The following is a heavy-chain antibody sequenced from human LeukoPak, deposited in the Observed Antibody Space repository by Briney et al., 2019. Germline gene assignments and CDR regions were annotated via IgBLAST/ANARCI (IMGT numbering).Heavy chain of an antibody. Sequence: ETLSLTCTVSGYSITSGYYWGWIRQPPGKGLEWIGSIYHSGSTYYNPSLKSRVTISVDTSKNQFSLNLSSVTAADTAVYYCAKAGRDGYNPFDYWGQGTLVTVSS. CDR2: IYHSGST. CDR1: GYSITSGYY. V-gene: IGHV4-38-2*02. D-gene: IGHD5-24*01. J-gene: IGHJ4*02. CDR3: AKAGRDGYNPFDY.